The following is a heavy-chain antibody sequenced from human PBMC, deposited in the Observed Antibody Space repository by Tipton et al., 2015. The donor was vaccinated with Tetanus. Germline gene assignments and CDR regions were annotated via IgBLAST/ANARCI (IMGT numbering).Heavy chain of an antibody. CDR2: IYYSGST. V-gene: IGHV4-31*03. J-gene: IGHJ6*02. D-gene: IGHD3-9*01. CDR3: ARDRYYDILTGYYGVGVDRLYGMDV. Sequence: LSLTCTVSGGSISSGGYYWSWIRQHPGKGLEWIGYIYYSGSTYYNPSLKSRVTISVDTSKNQFSLKLSSVTAADTAVYYCARDRYYDILTGYYGVGVDRLYGMDVWGQGTTVTVSS. CDR1: GGSISSGGYY.